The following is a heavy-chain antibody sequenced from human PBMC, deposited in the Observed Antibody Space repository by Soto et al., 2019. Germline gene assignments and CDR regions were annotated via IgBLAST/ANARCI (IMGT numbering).Heavy chain of an antibody. D-gene: IGHD5-12*01. CDR3: ARGDVDTVAQADY. V-gene: IGHV3-11*03. CDR1: GFTFSDHY. Sequence: QVQLLESGGGLVKPGGSLRLSCTAYGFTFSDHYMSWIRQAPGKGLEWVSYISSSGDYRNYADSVKDRFTISRDNTKHSLYLQMNSLRAEDTAVYYCARGDVDTVAQADYWGQGTLVTVSS. CDR2: ISSSGDYR. J-gene: IGHJ4*02.